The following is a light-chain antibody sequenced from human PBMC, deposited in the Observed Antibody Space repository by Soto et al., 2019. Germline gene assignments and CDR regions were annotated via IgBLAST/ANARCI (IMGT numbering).Light chain of an antibody. CDR2: KIS. V-gene: IGKV2-30*01. Sequence: DVVLTQSPLSLPGALGQPASISCRSSQSLVFSDGNTYLNWFHQRPGQSPRRLLYKISNRDSVVPDRYSGSGSATQFTLKISRVEAEDVGIYFCMQGTDWPLTFGGGSKLEI. CDR3: MQGTDWPLT. J-gene: IGKJ4*01. CDR1: QSLVFSDGNTY.